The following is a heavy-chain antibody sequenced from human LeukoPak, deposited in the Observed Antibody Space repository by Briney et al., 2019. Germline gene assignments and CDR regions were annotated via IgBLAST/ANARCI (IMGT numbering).Heavy chain of an antibody. V-gene: IGHV1-2*04. D-gene: IGHD3-9*01. CDR3: ARGQYYDILTGYDKGDWFDP. CDR2: INPNSGGT. J-gene: IGHJ5*02. Sequence: ASVKVSCKASGYTFTGYYMHWVRQAPGQGLEWMGWINPNSGGTNYAQKFQGWVTMTRDTSISTAYMELSRLRSDDTAVYYCARGQYYDILTGYDKGDWFDPWGQGTLVTVSS. CDR1: GYTFTGYY.